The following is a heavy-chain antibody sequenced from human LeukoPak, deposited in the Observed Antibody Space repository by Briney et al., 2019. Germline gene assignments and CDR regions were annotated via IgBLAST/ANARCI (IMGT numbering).Heavy chain of an antibody. CDR2: INTITGNP. Sequence: ASVRVSCKASGYTFTSYAMNWVRQAPGQGLEWMGWINTITGNPTYAQGFTGRFVFSLDTSVSTAYLQISSLKAEDTAVYYCARALVTMVRGATPNGYWGQGTLVTVSS. CDR3: ARALVTMVRGATPNGY. V-gene: IGHV7-4-1*02. CDR1: GYTFTSYA. D-gene: IGHD3-10*01. J-gene: IGHJ4*02.